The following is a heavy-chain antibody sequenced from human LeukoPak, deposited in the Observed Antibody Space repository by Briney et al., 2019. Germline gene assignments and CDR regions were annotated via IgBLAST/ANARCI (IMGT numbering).Heavy chain of an antibody. CDR1: GGSISSYY. D-gene: IGHD4-17*01. CDR3: ASQGGDGFDY. J-gene: IGHJ4*02. Sequence: PSETLSLTCTVSGGSISSYYWSWIRQPPGKGLEGIGYIYYSGSTNYNPSLKSRVTISVDTSKNQFSLKLSSVTAADTAVYYCASQGGDGFDYWGQGTLVTVSS. V-gene: IGHV4-59*01. CDR2: IYYSGST.